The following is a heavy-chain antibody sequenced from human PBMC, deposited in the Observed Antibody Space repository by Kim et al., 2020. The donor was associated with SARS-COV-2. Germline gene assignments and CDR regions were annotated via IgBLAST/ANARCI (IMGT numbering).Heavy chain of an antibody. D-gene: IGHD3-22*01. Sequence: GGSLRLSCAASGFTFSSYAMHWVRQAPGKGLEWVAVICYDGSNKYYADSVKGRFTISRDNSKNTLYLQMNSLRAEDTAVYYCARDLSDYYDSSGYYPTFDYWGQGTLVTVSS. CDR2: ICYDGSNK. V-gene: IGHV3-30*04. CDR3: ARDLSDYYDSSGYYPTFDY. CDR1: GFTFSSYA. J-gene: IGHJ4*02.